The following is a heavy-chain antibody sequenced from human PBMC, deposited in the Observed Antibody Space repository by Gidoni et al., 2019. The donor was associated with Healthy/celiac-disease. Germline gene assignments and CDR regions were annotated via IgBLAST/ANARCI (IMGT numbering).Heavy chain of an antibody. Sequence: EVQLVQSGAEVKKPGESLKISCKGSGYSFTSYWIGWVRQMPGKGLEWMGIIYPGDSDTRYSPSFQGQVTISADKSISTAYLQWSSLKASDTAMYYCAREGYSSGWTSYYFDYWGQGTLVTVSS. CDR2: IYPGDSDT. CDR3: AREGYSSGWTSYYFDY. CDR1: GYSFTSYW. V-gene: IGHV5-51*03. J-gene: IGHJ4*02. D-gene: IGHD6-19*01.